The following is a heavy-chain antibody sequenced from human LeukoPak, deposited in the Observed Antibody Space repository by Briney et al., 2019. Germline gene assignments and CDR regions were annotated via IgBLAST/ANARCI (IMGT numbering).Heavy chain of an antibody. CDR1: GGTFSSYA. J-gene: IGHJ5*02. CDR2: IIPILGIA. V-gene: IGHV1-69*04. D-gene: IGHD3-3*02. CDR3: ARDPPLSSFGGNWFDP. Sequence: SVKVSCKASGGTFSSYAISWVRQAPGQGLEWMGMIIPILGIANYAQKFQGRVTITADKSTSTAYMELSSLRSEDTAVYYCARDPPLSSFGGNWFDPWGQGTLVTVSS.